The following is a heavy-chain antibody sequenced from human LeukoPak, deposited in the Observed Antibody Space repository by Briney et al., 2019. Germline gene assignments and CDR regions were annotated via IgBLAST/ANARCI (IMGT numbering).Heavy chain of an antibody. Sequence: ASVKVSCKASGYTFTGYYMHWVRQAPGQGLEWMGLINPSGGSTSYAQKFQGRVTITADESTSTAYMELSSLRSEDTAVYYCASPSGSMVRGVIGVQDYYYYMDVWGKGTTVTISS. CDR2: INPSGGST. J-gene: IGHJ6*03. CDR3: ASPSGSMVRGVIGVQDYYYYMDV. D-gene: IGHD3-10*01. V-gene: IGHV1-46*01. CDR1: GYTFTGYY.